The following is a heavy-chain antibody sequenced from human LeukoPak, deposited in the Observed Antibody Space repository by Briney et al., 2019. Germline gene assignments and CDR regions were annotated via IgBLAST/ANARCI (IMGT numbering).Heavy chain of an antibody. CDR1: GGSISSYY. Sequence: SETLSLTCTVSGGSISSYYWSWIRQPPGKGLEWIGYIYYSGSTNYNPSLKSRVTISVDTSKNQFSLKLSSVTAADTAVYYCARARYDILTGYYKAYYFDYWGQGTLVTVSS. CDR3: ARARYDILTGYYKAYYFDY. J-gene: IGHJ4*02. V-gene: IGHV4-59*01. D-gene: IGHD3-9*01. CDR2: IYYSGST.